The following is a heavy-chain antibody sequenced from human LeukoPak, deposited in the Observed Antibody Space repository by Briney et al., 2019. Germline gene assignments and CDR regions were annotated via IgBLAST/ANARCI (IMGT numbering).Heavy chain of an antibody. D-gene: IGHD3-3*01. CDR1: GYTFSSYD. Sequence: GASVKVSCRASGYTFSSYDINWLRQASGQGPEWMGWMNPNSGNTGYEQKFQGRVTMTRNTSISTAYMELSSLTSEDTAVYYCARRTLTIRTFDIWGQGTMVTVSS. J-gene: IGHJ3*02. CDR3: ARRTLTIRTFDI. CDR2: MNPNSGNT. V-gene: IGHV1-8*01.